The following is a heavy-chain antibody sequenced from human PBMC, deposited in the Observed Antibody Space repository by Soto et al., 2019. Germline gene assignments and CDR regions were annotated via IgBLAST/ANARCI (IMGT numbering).Heavy chain of an antibody. CDR1: GGSFSGYY. V-gene: IGHV4-34*01. D-gene: IGHD6-13*01. CDR3: ARAGYSSSWYEFTGRRSYYYGMDV. J-gene: IGHJ6*02. Sequence: SETLSLTCAVYGGSFSGYYWSWIRQPPGKGLEWIGEINHSGSTNYNPSLKSRVTISVDTSKNQLSLKLGSVTAADTAMYYCARAGYSSSWYEFTGRRSYYYGMDVWGQGTTVTVSS. CDR2: INHSGST.